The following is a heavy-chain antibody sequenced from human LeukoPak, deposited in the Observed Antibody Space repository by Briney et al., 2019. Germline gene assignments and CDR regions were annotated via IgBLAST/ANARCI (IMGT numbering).Heavy chain of an antibody. CDR2: INPNSGGT. CDR3: TLEVATKSPYYYYYMDV. J-gene: IGHJ6*03. CDR1: GYTFTDYY. V-gene: IGHV1-2*02. D-gene: IGHD5-12*01. Sequence: ASVKVSCKASGYTFTDYYIHWVRQAPGQGLEWMGWINPNSGGTNSAQKFQGRVTMTRDTPISTAYMELSRLRSDDTAVYYCTLEVATKSPYYYYYMDVWGKGTTVTVSS.